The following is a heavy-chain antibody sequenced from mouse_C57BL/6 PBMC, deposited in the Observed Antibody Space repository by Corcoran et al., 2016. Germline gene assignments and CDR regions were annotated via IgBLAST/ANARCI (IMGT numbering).Heavy chain of an antibody. Sequence: EVQLQQSGPELVKPGASVKISCKASGYTFTDYYMNWVKQSHGKSLEWIGDINPNNGGTSYNQKFKGKATLTVDKSSSTAYMELRSLTSEDSAVYYCANDYGSYAMDYGGQGPSVTVSS. CDR1: GYTFTDYY. CDR2: INPNNGGT. V-gene: IGHV1-26*01. D-gene: IGHD1-1*01. J-gene: IGHJ4*01. CDR3: ANDYGSYAMDY.